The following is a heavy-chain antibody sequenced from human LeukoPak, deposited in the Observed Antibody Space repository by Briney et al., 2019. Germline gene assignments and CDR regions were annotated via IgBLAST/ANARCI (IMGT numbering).Heavy chain of an antibody. CDR1: GYTFTGYY. D-gene: IGHD3-22*01. Sequence: ASVKVSCKASGYTFTGYYMHWVRQAPGQGLEWMGWINPNSGGTNYAQKFQGRVTMTRDTSISTAYMELSRLRSDDTAVYYCARDLTYYYDSNGYYLYYWGQGTLVTVSS. J-gene: IGHJ4*02. CDR3: ARDLTYYYDSNGYYLYY. CDR2: INPNSGGT. V-gene: IGHV1-2*02.